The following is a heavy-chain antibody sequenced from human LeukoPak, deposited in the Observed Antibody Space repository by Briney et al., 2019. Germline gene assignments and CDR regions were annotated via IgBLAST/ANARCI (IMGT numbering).Heavy chain of an antibody. CDR3: ARAPTITTIFDC. J-gene: IGHJ4*02. Sequence: GGSLRLSCAASEFTVSSNYMSWVRQAPGKGLEWVAIIYAGGTTHYADSVKGRFTISRDNSRNTLYLQMNILRAEDTAVYYCARAPTITTIFDCWGQGTLVSVSS. CDR1: EFTVSSNY. D-gene: IGHD4-11*01. CDR2: IYAGGTT. V-gene: IGHV3-66*01.